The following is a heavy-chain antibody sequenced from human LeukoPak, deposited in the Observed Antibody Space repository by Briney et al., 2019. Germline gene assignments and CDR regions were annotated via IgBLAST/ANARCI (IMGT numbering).Heavy chain of an antibody. CDR1: GGTFSSYA. D-gene: IGHD6-13*01. J-gene: IGHJ5*02. Sequence: GASVKVSCKASGGTFSSYAISWVRQAPGQGLEWTGGIIPIFGTANYAQKFQGRVTITADESTSTAYMKLSSLRSEDTAVYYCAREAAAARFGPWGQGTLVTVSS. V-gene: IGHV1-69*13. CDR2: IIPIFGTA. CDR3: AREAAAARFGP.